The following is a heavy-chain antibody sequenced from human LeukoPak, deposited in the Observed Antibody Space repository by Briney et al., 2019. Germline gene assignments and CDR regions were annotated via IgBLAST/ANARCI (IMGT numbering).Heavy chain of an antibody. J-gene: IGHJ4*02. D-gene: IGHD6-19*01. CDR3: AKHTRYSSGWYSLDY. V-gene: IGHV3-23*01. CDR2: ISGSGGST. Sequence: GGSLRLSCAASGFTFSSYAMSWVRQAPGKGLDWVSGISGSGGSTYYADSVEGRFTISRDNFRDRLYLQVNSLRPEDTAIYYCAKHTRYSSGWYSLDYWGQGGLVTVSS. CDR1: GFTFSSYA.